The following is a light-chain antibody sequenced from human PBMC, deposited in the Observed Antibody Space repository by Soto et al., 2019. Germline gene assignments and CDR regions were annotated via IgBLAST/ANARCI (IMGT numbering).Light chain of an antibody. CDR3: QQRSNWPLMYT. CDR1: QSVSSC. CDR2: DAS. V-gene: IGKV3-11*01. J-gene: IGKJ2*01. Sequence: EIVLTQSPATLSLSPGERATLSCRASQSVSSCLAWYQQKPGQAPRLLIYDASNRATGIPARFSGSGSGTDFTLTISSLEPEDFAVYYCQQRSNWPLMYTFGQGTKLEIK.